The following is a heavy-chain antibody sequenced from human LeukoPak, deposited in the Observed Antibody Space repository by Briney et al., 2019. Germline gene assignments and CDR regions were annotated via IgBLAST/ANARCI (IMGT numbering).Heavy chain of an antibody. CDR1: GGSFSGYY. CDR2: INHSEST. V-gene: IGHV4-34*01. J-gene: IGHJ4*02. D-gene: IGHD3-22*01. CDR3: ARARRLLLAVLDY. Sequence: PSETLSLTCAVYGGSFSGYYWSWIRQPPGKGLDWIGEINHSESTNYNPSLKSRVTISVDTSKNQSSIKLSSVTAADTAVYYCARARRLLLAVLDYWGQGTLVTVSS.